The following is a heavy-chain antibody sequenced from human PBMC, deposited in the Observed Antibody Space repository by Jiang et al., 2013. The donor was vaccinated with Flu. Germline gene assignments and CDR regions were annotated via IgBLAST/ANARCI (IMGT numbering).Heavy chain of an antibody. Sequence: GSSVKVSCKASGGTFSSYAISWVRQAPGQGLEWMGGIIPIFGTANYAQKFQGRVTITADESTSTAYMELSSLRSEDTAVYYCARDRSITGTSNWFDPWGQGTLVTVSS. V-gene: IGHV1-69*01. CDR3: ARDRSITGTSNWFDP. D-gene: IGHD1-7*01. CDR2: IIPIFGTA. CDR1: GGTFSSYA. J-gene: IGHJ5*02.